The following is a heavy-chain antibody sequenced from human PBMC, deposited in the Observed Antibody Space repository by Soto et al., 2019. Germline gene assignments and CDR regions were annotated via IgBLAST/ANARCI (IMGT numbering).Heavy chain of an antibody. CDR3: ARGLRPRSRSFDY. CDR1: GDSVSSSNYY. V-gene: IGHV4-39*07. CDR2: ILHGGNT. J-gene: IGHJ4*02. Sequence: SETLSLTCTVSGDSVSSSNYYWGWIRHPPGRGLEWIGSILHGGNTNYNPSLKSRVTISVDTSKNQFSLKLSSVTAADTAVYYCARGLRPRSRSFDYWGQGTLVTVSS.